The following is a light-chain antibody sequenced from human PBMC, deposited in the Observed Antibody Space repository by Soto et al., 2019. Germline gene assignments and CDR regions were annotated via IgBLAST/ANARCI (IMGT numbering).Light chain of an antibody. CDR3: CSHAGSYTYV. V-gene: IGLV2-11*01. Sequence: QSALTQPRSVSGSPGQSVTISCTGTSSDVGGYNYVSWYQQHPGKAPKLMIYDVSERPSGVPDRFSGSKSGNTASLTISGLQAEDEADYYCCSHAGSYTYVFGTGTKLTVL. CDR2: DVS. CDR1: SSDVGGYNY. J-gene: IGLJ1*01.